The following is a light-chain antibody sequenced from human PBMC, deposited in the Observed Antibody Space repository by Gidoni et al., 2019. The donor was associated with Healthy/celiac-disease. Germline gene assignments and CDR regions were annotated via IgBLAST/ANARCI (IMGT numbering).Light chain of an antibody. J-gene: IGLJ2*01. V-gene: IGLV1-44*01. CDR2: SKS. Sequence: QSGLTQPPSASGHPGQTITITWSESTTNIGSNPVTWYQPIPGASPKLLIYSKSQRPAVVPDRFSGSMSGPSASLAISDLQSEDEADYYCATWVDRLNCLTFGGGTKLTVL. CDR1: TTNIGSNP. CDR3: ATWVDRLNCLT.